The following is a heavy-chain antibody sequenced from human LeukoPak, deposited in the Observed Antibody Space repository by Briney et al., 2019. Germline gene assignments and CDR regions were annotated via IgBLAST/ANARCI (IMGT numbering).Heavy chain of an antibody. CDR1: GYTVTGYY. CDR3: ARYYIEGRCFDY. Sequence: GGSVKVSCKAFGYTVTGYYIHWVRQARGQGLEWMGWINPNSGGTNYAQKFQGRVTMTRDTSIRTAYMELSRLRSDDTAMYYCARYYIEGRCFDYWGQGTLVTVSS. V-gene: IGHV1-2*02. D-gene: IGHD3-10*01. CDR2: INPNSGGT. J-gene: IGHJ4*02.